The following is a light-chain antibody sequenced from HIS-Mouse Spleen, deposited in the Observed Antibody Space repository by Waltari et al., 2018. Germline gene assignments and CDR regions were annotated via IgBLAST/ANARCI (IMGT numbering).Light chain of an antibody. Sequence: SYVLTQPPSVSVAPGQPARITCGGNNIGSKGVHWYQRKPGQAPVLVVYDDSDRPSGIPERFSGSNSGNTATLTISRVEAGDEADYYCQVWDSSSDHRVFGGGTKLTVL. J-gene: IGLJ3*02. V-gene: IGLV3-21*02. CDR1: NIGSKG. CDR2: DDS. CDR3: QVWDSSSDHRV.